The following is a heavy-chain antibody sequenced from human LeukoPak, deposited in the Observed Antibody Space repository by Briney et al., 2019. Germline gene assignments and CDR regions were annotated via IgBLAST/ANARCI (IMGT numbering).Heavy chain of an antibody. V-gene: IGHV3-23*01. J-gene: IGHJ4*02. CDR1: GFTFSSYA. Sequence: GGSLRLSCAASGFTFSSYAMSWVRQAPGKGLEWVSAISGSGGSTYYADSVKGRFTISRDNSKSTLYLQMNSLRAEDTAVYYCAYSSSWYVDGHWIDYWGQGTLVTVSS. D-gene: IGHD6-13*01. CDR3: AYSSSWYVDGHWIDY. CDR2: ISGSGGST.